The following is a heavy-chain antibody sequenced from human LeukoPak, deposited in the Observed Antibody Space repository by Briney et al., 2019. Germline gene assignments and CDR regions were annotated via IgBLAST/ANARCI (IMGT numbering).Heavy chain of an antibody. D-gene: IGHD3-10*01. V-gene: IGHV3-23*01. CDR1: GFPFSTYA. CDR3: AKDKYYYGSGSDFDY. CDR2: ITGSGDST. J-gene: IGHJ4*02. Sequence: GGSLRLSCAASGFPFSTYAMTWVRQAPGKGLEWVSSITGSGDSTHYPDSVKGRFTISRDNSKNTLYLQMNSLRAEDTAVYYCAKDKYYYGSGSDFDYWGQGTLVTVSS.